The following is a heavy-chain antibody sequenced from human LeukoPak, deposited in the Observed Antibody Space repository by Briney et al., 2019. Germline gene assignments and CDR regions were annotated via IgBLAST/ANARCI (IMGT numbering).Heavy chain of an antibody. CDR2: IKQNGSEK. V-gene: IGHV3-7*01. CDR3: ARAVGATIALFDY. D-gene: IGHD1-26*01. Sequence: PGGSLRLSCAASGFTFSSYWMSWVRQAPGKGLEWVANIKQNGSEKYYVGSVKGRFTISRDNAKNSLYPQMNSLRAEDTAVYYCARAVGATIALFDYWGQGTLVTVSS. J-gene: IGHJ4*02. CDR1: GFTFSSYW.